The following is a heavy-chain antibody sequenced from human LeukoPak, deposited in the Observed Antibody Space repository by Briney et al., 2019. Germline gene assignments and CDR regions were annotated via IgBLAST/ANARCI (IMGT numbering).Heavy chain of an antibody. CDR2: ISVSAGST. CDR1: GFTFSTYA. Sequence: QPGGSLRLSCAASGFTFSTYAMSWVRQAPGKGLEWVSAISVSAGSTYYADSVKGRFTISRDNSKNTLYLQMNSLRAKDTAVYYCATGSVRYSASWYSQEGDYWGQGTLVTVSS. CDR3: ATGSVRYSASWYSQEGDY. V-gene: IGHV3-23*01. J-gene: IGHJ4*02. D-gene: IGHD6-13*01.